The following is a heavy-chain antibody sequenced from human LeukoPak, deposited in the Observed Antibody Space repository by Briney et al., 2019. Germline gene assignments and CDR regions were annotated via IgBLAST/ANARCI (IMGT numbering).Heavy chain of an antibody. V-gene: IGHV3-21*01. CDR3: ARDKAAAAGPYYYYYGMDV. J-gene: IGHJ6*02. Sequence: PGGSLRLSCAASGFMFTSYSMNWVRQAPGKGLEWVSSISSSSSYIYYADSVKGRFTISRDNAKNSLYLQMNSLRAEDTAVYYCARDKAAAAGPYYYYYGMDVWGQGTTVTVSS. CDR1: GFMFTSYS. D-gene: IGHD6-13*01. CDR2: ISSSSSYI.